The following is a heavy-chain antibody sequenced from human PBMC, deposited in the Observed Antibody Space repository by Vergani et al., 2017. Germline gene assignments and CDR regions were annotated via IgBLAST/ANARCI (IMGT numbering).Heavy chain of an antibody. CDR1: GGSISSYY. J-gene: IGHJ6*02. V-gene: IGHV4-59*01. CDR2: IYYSGST. CDR3: ARGTDIVEVPAAIYDYYGMDV. Sequence: QVQLQESGPGLVKPSETLSLTCTVPGGSISSYYCGWIRQPPGKGLEWIGYIYYSGSTNYNPSLKSRVTISVDTSKNQFSLKLSTVTAADTAVYYCARGTDIVEVPAAIYDYYGMDVWGQGTTVTVSS. D-gene: IGHD2-2*01.